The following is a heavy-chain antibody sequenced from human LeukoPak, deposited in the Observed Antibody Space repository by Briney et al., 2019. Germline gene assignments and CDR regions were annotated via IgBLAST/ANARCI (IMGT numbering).Heavy chain of an antibody. CDR3: ASLDYDILTGYGY. CDR1: GYSISSGYY. Sequence: SETLSLTCTVSGYSISSGYYWGWIRQPPGKGLEWIGSIYHSGSTNYNPSLKSRVTISVDTSKNQFSLKLSSVTAADTAVYYCASLDYDILTGYGYWGQGTLVTVSS. CDR2: IYHSGST. D-gene: IGHD3-9*01. J-gene: IGHJ4*02. V-gene: IGHV4-38-2*02.